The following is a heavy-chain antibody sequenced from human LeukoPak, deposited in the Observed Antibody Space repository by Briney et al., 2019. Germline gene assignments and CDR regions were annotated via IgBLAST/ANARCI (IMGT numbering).Heavy chain of an antibody. J-gene: IGHJ5*02. CDR2: ISSSSYT. D-gene: IGHD3-9*01. V-gene: IGHV3-11*06. CDR3: ARSTYDILTGYSDWFDP. CDR1: GFTFSDYY. Sequence: GGSLRLSCAASGFTFSDYYMSWIRQAPGKGLEWVSYISSSSYTNYADSVKGRFTISRDNAKNSLYLQMNSLRAEDTAVYYCARSTYDILTGYSDWFDPWGQGTLVTVSS.